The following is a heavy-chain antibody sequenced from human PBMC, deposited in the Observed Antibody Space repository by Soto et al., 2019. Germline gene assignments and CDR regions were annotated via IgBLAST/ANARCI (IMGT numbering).Heavy chain of an antibody. CDR1: GTSINDYF. J-gene: IGHJ4*02. D-gene: IGHD3-10*01. CDR3: TRSVIRGVIRGCDY. V-gene: IGHV4-59*01. Sequence: QVQLQESGPGLVKPSETLSLTCTVSGTSINDYFWYWIRQPPGKGLEWIGYIYHSGSTSYNPSLKSRVTISVDTSKNQLSLRLTSVTAADTAVYYCTRSVIRGVIRGCDYWGQGTLVTVSS. CDR2: IYHSGST.